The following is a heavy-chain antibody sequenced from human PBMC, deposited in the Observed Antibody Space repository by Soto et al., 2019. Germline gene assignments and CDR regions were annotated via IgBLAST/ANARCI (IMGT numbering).Heavy chain of an antibody. V-gene: IGHV4-30-4*01. J-gene: IGHJ4*02. Sequence: QVQLQESGPGLVKPSQTLSLTCTVSGGSISSGNYFWSWIRQPPGKGLEWIGYIYYSGSTYYNPSLKSRVTISVDTSKNQFSLKLSSVTAADTAVYYCAGAEPPYYDFWSGFFDSWGQGTLVTVSS. CDR2: IYYSGST. D-gene: IGHD3-3*01. CDR1: GGSISSGNYF. CDR3: AGAEPPYYDFWSGFFDS.